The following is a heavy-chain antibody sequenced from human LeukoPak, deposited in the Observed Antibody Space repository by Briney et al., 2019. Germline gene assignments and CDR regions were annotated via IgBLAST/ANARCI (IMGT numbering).Heavy chain of an antibody. V-gene: IGHV4-59*01. D-gene: IGHD4-23*01. J-gene: IGHJ4*02. CDR1: GGSISSYY. CDR2: IYYSGNT. Sequence: PSETLSLTCTVSGGSISSYYWSWIRQPPGKGLEWIGYIYYSGNTNYNPSLKSRVTISVDTSKDQFSLKLSSVTAADTAVYYCARGPRITPRTMGPRGGQFDYWGQGTLVTVSS. CDR3: ARGPRITPRTMGPRGGQFDY.